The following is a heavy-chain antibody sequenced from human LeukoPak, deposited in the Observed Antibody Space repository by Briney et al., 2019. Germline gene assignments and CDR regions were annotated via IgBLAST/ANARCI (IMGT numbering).Heavy chain of an antibody. Sequence: PGGSLRLSCAASGSTFSSYWMHWVRHAPGKGLVWVSRINSDGSSTSYADSVKGRFTISRDNAKNTLYLQMNSLRAEDTAVYYCAREVVPAANDYWGQGTLVTVSS. CDR3: AREVVPAANDY. D-gene: IGHD2-2*01. CDR2: INSDGSST. J-gene: IGHJ4*02. CDR1: GSTFSSYW. V-gene: IGHV3-74*01.